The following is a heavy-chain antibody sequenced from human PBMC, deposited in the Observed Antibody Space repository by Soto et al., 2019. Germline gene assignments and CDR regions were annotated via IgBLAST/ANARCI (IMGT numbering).Heavy chain of an antibody. V-gene: IGHV3-30-3*01. CDR2: ISYDGSNK. CDR3: ARDPSSSWYEVGRFDY. D-gene: IGHD6-13*01. J-gene: IGHJ4*02. Sequence: ESGGGVVQPGRSLRLSCAASGFTFSSYAMHWVRQAPGKGLEWVAVISYDGSNKYYADSVKGRFTISRDNSKNTLYLQMNSLRAEDTAVYYCARDPSSSWYEVGRFDYWGQGTLVTVSS. CDR1: GFTFSSYA.